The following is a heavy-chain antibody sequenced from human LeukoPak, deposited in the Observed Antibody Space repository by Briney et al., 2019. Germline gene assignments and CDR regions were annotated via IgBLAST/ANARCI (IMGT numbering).Heavy chain of an antibody. D-gene: IGHD6-19*01. Sequence: SETLSLTCTVSGGSISRYYWSWIRQPAGKGLEWIGRIYTSGDTNYNPSLKSRVIMSVDTSKNQISLNLNSVTAADTAVYYCARGGYSGGFDWFDPWGQGTQVTVSS. V-gene: IGHV4-4*07. CDR1: GGSISRYY. CDR2: IYTSGDT. J-gene: IGHJ5*02. CDR3: ARGGYSGGFDWFDP.